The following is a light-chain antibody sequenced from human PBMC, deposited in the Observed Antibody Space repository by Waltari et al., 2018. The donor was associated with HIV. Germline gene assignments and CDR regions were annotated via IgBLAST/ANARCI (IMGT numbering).Light chain of an antibody. CDR3: CSYAGGSAFYV. J-gene: IGLJ1*01. V-gene: IGLV2-23*02. CDR2: EVS. CDR1: RSDVGNYDL. Sequence: QSALTQPASVSGSPGQSITLSCTGTRSDVGNYDLVSWYQHPPGKAPKLMIYEVSKRPSGVSNLFSGSKSGNAASLTISGLQAEDEGYYYCCSYAGGSAFYVFGTGTKVTVL.